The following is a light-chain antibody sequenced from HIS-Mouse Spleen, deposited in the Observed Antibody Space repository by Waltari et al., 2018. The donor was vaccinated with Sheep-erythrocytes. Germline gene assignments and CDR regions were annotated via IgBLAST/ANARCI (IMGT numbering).Light chain of an antibody. V-gene: IGLV3-1*01. J-gene: IGLJ2*01. CDR1: HLGAKY. CDR2: QDS. CDR3: QAWDSSTAV. Sequence: SYELTQPPSVSVSPGQPASITCSGDHLGAKYACWYQQKPGQSPVLVIYQDSKRPSGIPERFSGSNSGNTATLTISGTQAMDEADYYCQAWDSSTAVFGGGTKLTVL.